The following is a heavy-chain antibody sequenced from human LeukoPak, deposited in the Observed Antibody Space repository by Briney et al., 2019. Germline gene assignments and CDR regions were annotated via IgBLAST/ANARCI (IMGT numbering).Heavy chain of an antibody. CDR1: GYSISSGYY. D-gene: IGHD3-10*01. J-gene: IGHJ3*02. V-gene: IGHV4-38-2*02. CDR3: AREIRGDYAFDI. CDR2: FYHSGST. Sequence: PSGTLSLTCTVSGYSISSGYYWGWIRQPPGKGLEWIGSFYHSGSTYYNPSPKSRVTISVDTSKTQFSLKLSAVTAADTAVYYCAREIRGDYAFDIWGQGRMVSVSP.